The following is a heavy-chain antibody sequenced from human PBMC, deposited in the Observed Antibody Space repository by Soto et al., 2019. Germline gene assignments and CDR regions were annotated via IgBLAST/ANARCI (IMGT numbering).Heavy chain of an antibody. J-gene: IGHJ4*02. CDR3: ARRKGYGGYLPYY. V-gene: IGHV1-69*12. Sequence: QVQLVQSGAKVKKPGSSVKVSCKASGGTFSSYAISWVRQAPGQGLEWMGGIIPIFGTANYAQKFQGRVTSTADESTSSAHLELSSLISEDTAVYYCARRKGYGGYLPYYWGQGALVTVS. CDR2: IIPIFGTA. D-gene: IGHD3-16*01. CDR1: GGTFSSYA.